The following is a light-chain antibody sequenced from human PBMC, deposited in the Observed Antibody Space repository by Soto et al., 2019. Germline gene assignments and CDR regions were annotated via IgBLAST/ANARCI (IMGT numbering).Light chain of an antibody. V-gene: IGKV3-15*01. CDR1: QSVSSN. J-gene: IGKJ1*01. CDR3: QQYNNWPWT. Sequence: EIVMTQSPATLSVSPGERATLSCRASQSVSSNLAWYQQKPGQAPRLLIYGASTRATGIPARFSGSGSGTEFTLTIRSLQSEDFAVYYCQQYNNWPWTFRQGTKVEIK. CDR2: GAS.